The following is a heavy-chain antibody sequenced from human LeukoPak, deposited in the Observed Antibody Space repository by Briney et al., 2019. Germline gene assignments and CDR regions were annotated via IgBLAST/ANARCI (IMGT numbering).Heavy chain of an antibody. Sequence: PSETLCLTGTVSGGHISSNKYYRVWIRQPPGKGLEWIGTISYSGSTYYNPSLRSRATISVDTSKNQFSLRLTSVTAADTAVYYCAGHTWAVTRNWYLGLWGRGTLVTVSS. J-gene: IGHJ2*01. CDR1: GGHISSNKYY. CDR3: AGHTWAVTRNWYLGL. CDR2: ISYSGST. D-gene: IGHD5-18*01. V-gene: IGHV4-39*01.